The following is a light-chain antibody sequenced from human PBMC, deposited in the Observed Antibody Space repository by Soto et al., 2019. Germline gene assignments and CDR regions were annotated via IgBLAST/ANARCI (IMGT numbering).Light chain of an antibody. CDR2: DAS. J-gene: IGKJ1*01. CDR1: QSVSKNY. V-gene: IGKV3-20*01. CDR3: QQCTTSPLT. Sequence: EIVLTQSPGTLSLSLGERATLSCRASQSVSKNYLAWYQQKPGEAPRLLIYDASNRAAGIPDRFSGSGSGTDFTLTISRLEPEDFAVYYCQQCTTSPLTFGQGTKVEIK.